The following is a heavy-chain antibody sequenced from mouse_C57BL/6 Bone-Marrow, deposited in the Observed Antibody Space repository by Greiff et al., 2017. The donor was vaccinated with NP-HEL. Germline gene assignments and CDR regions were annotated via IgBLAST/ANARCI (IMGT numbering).Heavy chain of an antibody. CDR3: ASDCVTTVVAVRYYLDY. Sequence: EVQLQQSGPVLVKPGASVKMSCKASGYTFTDYYMNWVKQSHGKSLEWIGVITPYNGGTSYNQKFKGKATLTVDKSSLTAYLELNSLTSEDSAVSYCASDCVTTVVAVRYYLDYWGQGTTLTVSS. CDR1: GYTFTDYY. CDR2: ITPYNGGT. V-gene: IGHV1-19*01. D-gene: IGHD1-1*01. J-gene: IGHJ2*01.